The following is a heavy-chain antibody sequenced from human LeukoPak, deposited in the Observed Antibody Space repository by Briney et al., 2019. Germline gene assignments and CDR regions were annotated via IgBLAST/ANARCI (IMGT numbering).Heavy chain of an antibody. CDR1: GGSISSYY. V-gene: IGHV4-59*08. J-gene: IGHJ4*02. Sequence: PSETLSLTCTVSGGSISSYYWSWIRQPPGKGLEWIGYIYYSGSTNYNPSLKSRVTISVDTSKNQFSLKLSSVTAADTAVYYCARQKLPYGGYGDYWGQGTLVTVSS. D-gene: IGHD5-12*01. CDR2: IYYSGST. CDR3: ARQKLPYGGYGDY.